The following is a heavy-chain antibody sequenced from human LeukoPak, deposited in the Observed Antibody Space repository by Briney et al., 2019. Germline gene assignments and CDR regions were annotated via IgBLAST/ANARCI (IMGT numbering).Heavy chain of an antibody. CDR3: ARVVVVAASDAFDI. J-gene: IGHJ3*02. V-gene: IGHV1-18*01. Sequence: ASVKVSCKASGYTFPSFGISWGRQAPGQGLEWMGWISAYNGNTNYAQQLQGRVTMTTDTSTSTAYMELRSLRSDDTAVYYCARVVVVAASDAFDIWGQGTMVTVSS. D-gene: IGHD2-15*01. CDR2: ISAYNGNT. CDR1: GYTFPSFG.